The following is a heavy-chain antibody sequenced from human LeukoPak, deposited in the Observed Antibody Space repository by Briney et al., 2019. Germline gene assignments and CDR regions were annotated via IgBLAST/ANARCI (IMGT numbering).Heavy chain of an antibody. CDR3: ARASGYRANFDY. CDR1: GGSISSYY. CDR2: IYYSGST. J-gene: IGHJ4*02. Sequence: SETLSLTCTVSGGSISSYYWSWIRQPPGKGLEWIGYIYYSGSTNYNPSLKSRVTMSVDTSKNQFSLKLSSVTAADTAVYYCARASGYRANFDYWGQGTLVTVSS. V-gene: IGHV4-59*01. D-gene: IGHD3-3*01.